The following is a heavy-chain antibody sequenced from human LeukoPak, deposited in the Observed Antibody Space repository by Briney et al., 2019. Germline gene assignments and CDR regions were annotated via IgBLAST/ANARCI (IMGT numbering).Heavy chain of an antibody. J-gene: IGHJ4*02. CDR2: MFYSGRT. V-gene: IGHV4-39*07. CDR1: GGSISSGNYH. Sequence: PSETLSLTCTVSGGSISSGNYHWARMRQPPGKGPEWIGSMFYSGRTYYNPSLKSRVTISVDTSKNQFSLKLSSVTAADTAVYYCARGGSSTSVFDYWGQGTLVTVSS. D-gene: IGHD2-2*01. CDR3: ARGGSSTSVFDY.